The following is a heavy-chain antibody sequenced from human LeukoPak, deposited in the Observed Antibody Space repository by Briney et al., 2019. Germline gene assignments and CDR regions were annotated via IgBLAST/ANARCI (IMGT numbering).Heavy chain of an antibody. CDR2: IYSGST. CDR3: AGGNLRGAIDY. V-gene: IGHV3-53*05. D-gene: IGHD3-10*01. Sequence: PGGSLRLSCAASGLTVSRNYMKWVRQAPGKGLEWVSIIYSGSTYYTDSVKGRFTISRDNSKNTLYLQMNSLRPEDTAVYYCAGGNLRGAIDYWGQGTLVTVFS. J-gene: IGHJ4*02. CDR1: GLTVSRNY.